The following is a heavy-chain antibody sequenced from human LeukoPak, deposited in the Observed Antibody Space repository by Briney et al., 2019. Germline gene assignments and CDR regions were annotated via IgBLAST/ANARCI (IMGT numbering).Heavy chain of an antibody. CDR3: TTIYDILTGHVDY. V-gene: IGHV3-15*01. Sequence: GGSLRLSCAASGFTFSNAWMSWVRQAPGKWLEWVGRIKSKTDGGTTDYAAPVKGRFTITRDDSKNTLYLQMNSLKTDDTAVYYCTTIYDILTGHVDYWGQGTLVTVPS. J-gene: IGHJ4*02. CDR1: GFTFSNAW. CDR2: IKSKTDGGTT. D-gene: IGHD3-9*01.